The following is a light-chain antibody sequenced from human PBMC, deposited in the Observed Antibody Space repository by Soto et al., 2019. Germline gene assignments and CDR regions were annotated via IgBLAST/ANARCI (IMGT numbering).Light chain of an antibody. Sequence: DIQMTQSPSSLSASVGDRVTITCRASQSISNYLNWYQQKPGKAPKLLIYAASSLQSGVPSRFSGSGSGTHFTLTISSLQPEDFASYYCQQSDSIPVTFGGGTKVEIK. CDR1: QSISNY. V-gene: IGKV1-39*01. CDR2: AAS. CDR3: QQSDSIPVT. J-gene: IGKJ4*01.